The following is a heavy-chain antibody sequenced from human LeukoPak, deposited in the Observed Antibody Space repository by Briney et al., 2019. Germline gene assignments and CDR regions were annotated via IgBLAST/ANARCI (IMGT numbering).Heavy chain of an antibody. V-gene: IGHV4-39*01. CDR3: ARKIAAAGTGNWFDP. CDR1: GGSISSSSYY. CDR2: IYYSGST. J-gene: IGHJ5*02. Sequence: SETLSLTCTVSGGSISSSSYYWGWIRQPPGKGLEWIGSIYYSGSTYYNPSLKSRVTISVDTSKNQFSLKLSSVTAADTAVYYCARKIAAAGTGNWFDPWGQGTLVTASS. D-gene: IGHD6-13*01.